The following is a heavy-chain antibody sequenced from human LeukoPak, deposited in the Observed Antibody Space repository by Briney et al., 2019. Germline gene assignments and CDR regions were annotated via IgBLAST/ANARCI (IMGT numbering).Heavy chain of an antibody. CDR1: GFTFSSYG. D-gene: IGHD3-3*01. Sequence: PGGSLRLSCAATGFTFSSYGMHWVRQAPGKGLEWVAVISYDGSNKYYADSVKGRFTISRDNSKNTLYLQMNSLRAEDTAVYYCAKSGGLQYDFWSGYYPNWFDPWGQGTLVTVSS. CDR2: ISYDGSNK. J-gene: IGHJ5*02. V-gene: IGHV3-30*18. CDR3: AKSGGLQYDFWSGYYPNWFDP.